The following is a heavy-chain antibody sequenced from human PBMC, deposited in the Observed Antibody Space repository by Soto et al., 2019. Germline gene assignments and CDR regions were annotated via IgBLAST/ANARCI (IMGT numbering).Heavy chain of an antibody. Sequence: GGSLRLSCAASGFTFSSYGMHWVRQAPGKGLEWVAVISYDGSNKYYADSVKGRFTISRDNSKNTLYLQMNSLRAEDTAVYYCAKFDTAMAIYYYYGMDVWGQGTTVTVSS. CDR1: GFTFSSYG. J-gene: IGHJ6*02. V-gene: IGHV3-30*18. CDR3: AKFDTAMAIYYYYGMDV. CDR2: ISYDGSNK. D-gene: IGHD5-18*01.